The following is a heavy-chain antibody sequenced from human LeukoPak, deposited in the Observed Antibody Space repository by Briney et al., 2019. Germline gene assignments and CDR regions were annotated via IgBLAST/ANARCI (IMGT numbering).Heavy chain of an antibody. CDR2: IKQDGSEK. CDR3: ARDGYYGSGSYELQDY. Sequence: GGSLRLSCAASGFTFSSYWMSWVRQAPGKGLEWVANIKQDGSEKYYVDSVKGRFTISRDNAKNSLYLQMNSLRAEDMAVYYCARDGYYGSGSYELQDYWGQGTLVTVSS. CDR1: GFTFSSYW. D-gene: IGHD3-10*01. J-gene: IGHJ4*02. V-gene: IGHV3-7*01.